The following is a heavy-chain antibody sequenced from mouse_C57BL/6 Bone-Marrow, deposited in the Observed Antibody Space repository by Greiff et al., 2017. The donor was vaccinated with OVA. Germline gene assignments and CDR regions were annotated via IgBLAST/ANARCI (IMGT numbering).Heavy chain of an antibody. CDR1: GFTFSDYY. V-gene: IGHV5-12*01. Sequence: VESGGGLVQPGGSLKLSCAASGFTFSDYYMYWVRQTPEKRLEWVAYISNGGGSTYYPDTVKGRFTISRDNAKNTLYLQMSRLKSEDTAMYYCARVAYYSNYYYFDYWGQGTTLTVSS. J-gene: IGHJ2*01. CDR2: ISNGGGST. D-gene: IGHD2-5*01. CDR3: ARVAYYSNYYYFDY.